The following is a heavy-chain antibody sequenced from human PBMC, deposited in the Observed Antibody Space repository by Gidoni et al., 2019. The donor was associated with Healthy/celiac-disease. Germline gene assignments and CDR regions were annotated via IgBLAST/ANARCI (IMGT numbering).Heavy chain of an antibody. CDR1: GFTFDDYA. CDR2: ISWNSGSI. CDR3: AKDSYYDSSGYPTE. D-gene: IGHD3-22*01. J-gene: IGHJ4*02. Sequence: EVQLVESGGGLVQPGRSLRLSCADSGFTFDDYAMHWVRQAPGKGLEWVSGISWNSGSIGYADSVKGRFTISRDNAKNSLYLQMNSLRAEDTALYYCAKDSYYDSSGYPTEWGQGTLVTVSS. V-gene: IGHV3-9*01.